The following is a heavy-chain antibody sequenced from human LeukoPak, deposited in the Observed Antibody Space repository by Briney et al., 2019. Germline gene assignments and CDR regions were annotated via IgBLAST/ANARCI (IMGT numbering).Heavy chain of an antibody. V-gene: IGHV3-9*01. Sequence: PGGSLRLSCAASGFTFDDYAMHWVRQAPEKGLEWVSGISWNSGSIGYADSVKGRFTISRDNSKNTLYLQMNSLRAEDTAVYYCAKSRNFWGIAAAVDYWGQGTLVTVSS. J-gene: IGHJ4*02. CDR1: GFTFDDYA. D-gene: IGHD6-13*01. CDR3: AKSRNFWGIAAAVDY. CDR2: ISWNSGSI.